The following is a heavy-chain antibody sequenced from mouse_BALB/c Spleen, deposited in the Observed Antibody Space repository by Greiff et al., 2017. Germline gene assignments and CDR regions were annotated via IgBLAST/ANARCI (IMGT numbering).Heavy chain of an antibody. CDR2: IDPENGNT. V-gene: IGHV14-1*02. J-gene: IGHJ3*01. CDR1: GFNIKDYY. D-gene: IGHD1-1*01. CDR3: ARHGSIFAY. Sequence: EVKLQQSGAELVRPGALVKLSCKASGFNIKDYYMHWVKQRPEQGLEWIGWIDPENGNTIYDPKFQGKASITADTSSNTAYLQLSSLTSEDTAVYYCARHGSIFAYWGQGTLVTVSA.